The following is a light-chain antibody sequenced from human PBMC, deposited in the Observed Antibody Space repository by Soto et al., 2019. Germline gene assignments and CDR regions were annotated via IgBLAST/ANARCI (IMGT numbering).Light chain of an antibody. CDR1: TSNIGNNY. CDR3: GTWDTSLSAGV. V-gene: IGLV1-51*02. Sequence: QSLLTQPPSVSAAPGQKVTISCSGSTSNIGNNYVSWYQHFPGTAPKLLIYENNKRPSGIPDRFSGSKSGTSATLGITGLQTGDEADYYCGTWDTSLSAGVFGGGTKVTVL. CDR2: ENN. J-gene: IGLJ3*02.